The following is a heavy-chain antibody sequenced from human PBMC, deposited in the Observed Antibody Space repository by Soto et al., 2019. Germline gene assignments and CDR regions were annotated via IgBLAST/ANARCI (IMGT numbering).Heavy chain of an antibody. V-gene: IGHV1-3*01. Sequence: ASVKVSCKSAGYTFTSDAVHWVRQDHGQRLESMGWINAGNGNTKYSQKFQGRVTITRDTSASTAYMELSSLRSEDTAVYYCASSSYSSRDPYYYYGMDVWGQGTTVTVYS. D-gene: IGHD6-13*01. CDR3: ASSSYSSRDPYYYYGMDV. CDR1: GYTFTSDA. CDR2: INAGNGNT. J-gene: IGHJ6*02.